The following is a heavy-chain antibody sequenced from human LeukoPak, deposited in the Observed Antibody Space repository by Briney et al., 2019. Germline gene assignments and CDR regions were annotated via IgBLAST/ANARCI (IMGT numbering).Heavy chain of an antibody. CDR2: ITSDGSST. CDR1: GFTFSSYW. D-gene: IGHD2-8*01. CDR3: ARGNGHASDI. J-gene: IGHJ3*02. V-gene: IGHV3-74*01. Sequence: GGSLRLSCAASGFTFSSYWMHWVRQPPGKGLVWVSRITSDGSSTSYADSVKGRFTISRDNAKNMLYLQMNSLRAEDRAVYYCARGNGHASDIWGQGTMVTVSS.